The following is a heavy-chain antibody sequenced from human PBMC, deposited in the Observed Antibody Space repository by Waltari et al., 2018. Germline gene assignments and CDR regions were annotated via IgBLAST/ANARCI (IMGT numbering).Heavy chain of an antibody. CDR2: ISGSGGTT. CDR3: AKRIAAPGSTYYFDY. J-gene: IGHJ4*02. V-gene: IGHV3-23*01. Sequence: EVQLLESGGGLVQPGGSLRLSCAASGFTFSSYAMSWVRQAPGKGLECVSVISGSGGTTYYADSVKGRFTISRDNSKNTLYLQMNSLRAEDTAVYYCAKRIAAPGSTYYFDYWGQGTLVTVSS. CDR1: GFTFSSYA. D-gene: IGHD6-13*01.